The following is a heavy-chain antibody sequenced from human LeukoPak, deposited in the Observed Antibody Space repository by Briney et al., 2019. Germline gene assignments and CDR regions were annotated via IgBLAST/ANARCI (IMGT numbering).Heavy chain of an antibody. CDR2: ISSSSSYI. CDR3: ARETAAAARDY. J-gene: IGHJ4*02. D-gene: IGHD6-13*01. CDR1: GFTFSSYS. Sequence: GGSLRLSCAASGFTFSSYSMNWVRQAPGKGLEGVSSISSSSSYIYYADSVKGRFTISRDNAKNSLYLQMNSLRAEDTAVYYCARETAAAARDYWGQGTLVTVSS. V-gene: IGHV3-21*01.